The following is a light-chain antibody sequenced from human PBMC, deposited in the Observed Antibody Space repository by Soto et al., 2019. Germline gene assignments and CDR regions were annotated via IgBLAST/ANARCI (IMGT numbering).Light chain of an antibody. CDR3: QQYGSSPVT. CDR2: GAS. V-gene: IGKV3-20*01. Sequence: EIVLTQSPGTLSLSPGERATLSCRASQSVSSSYLAWYQQKTGQAPRLLIYGASSRATGIPDRFSGSGSGTDFTLTIIRLEPEDFAVYYCQQYGSSPVTFGQGTKVEIK. CDR1: QSVSSSY. J-gene: IGKJ1*01.